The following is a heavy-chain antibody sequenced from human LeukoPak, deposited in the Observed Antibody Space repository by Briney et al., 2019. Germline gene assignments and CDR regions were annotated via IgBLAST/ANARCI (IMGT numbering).Heavy chain of an antibody. Sequence: SETLSLTCTVSGGSISSSSYYWGWIRQPPGKGLEWIGSIYYSGSTYYNPSLKSRVTISVYTSKHQFSLKLSSVTAADTAVYYCAITGGPYYYDSSGYSIDPFDIWGQGTMVTVSS. CDR1: GGSISSSSYY. V-gene: IGHV4-39*01. CDR3: AITGGPYYYDSSGYSIDPFDI. CDR2: IYYSGST. D-gene: IGHD3-22*01. J-gene: IGHJ3*02.